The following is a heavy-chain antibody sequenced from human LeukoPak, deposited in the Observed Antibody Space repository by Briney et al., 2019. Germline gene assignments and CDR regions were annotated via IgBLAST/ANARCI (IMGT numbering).Heavy chain of an antibody. Sequence: GGSLRLSCAASGFTFSSYAMHWGRQAPGKGLEWGAVISYDGSNKYYADSVKGRFTISRDNSKNTLYLQMNSLRAEDTAVYYCASSYYYDSSGYPLDHDYWGQGTLVTVSS. D-gene: IGHD3-22*01. CDR3: ASSYYYDSSGYPLDHDY. CDR2: ISYDGSNK. J-gene: IGHJ4*02. V-gene: IGHV3-30-3*01. CDR1: GFTFSSYA.